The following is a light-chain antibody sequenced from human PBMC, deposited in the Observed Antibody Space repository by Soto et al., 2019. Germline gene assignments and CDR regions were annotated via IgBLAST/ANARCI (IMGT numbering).Light chain of an antibody. V-gene: IGLV2-8*01. CDR2: EVS. CDR1: RSDVGGYNY. J-gene: IGLJ2*01. CDR3: SSYAGSNNVV. Sequence: QSALTQPPSASGSPGHSVTISCTGTRSDVGGYNYVSWYQQHPGKAPKLMIYEVSKRPSGVPDRFSGSKSGNTASLTVSGLQAEDEADYYCSSYAGSNNVVFGGGAKLTVL.